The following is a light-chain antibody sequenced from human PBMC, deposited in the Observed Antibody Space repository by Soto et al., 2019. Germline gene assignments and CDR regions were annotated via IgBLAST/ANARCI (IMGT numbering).Light chain of an antibody. CDR3: SSYTTTYTPLYV. J-gene: IGLJ1*01. V-gene: IGLV2-14*01. Sequence: QSVLTQPASVSESPGQSITISCTGTSSDIGGYNYVSWYQQHPGKAPKLMIYEVSNRPSGVSNRFSGSKSGNTASLTISGLQAEDEADYYCSSYTTTYTPLYVFGTGTKVTVL. CDR1: SSDIGGYNY. CDR2: EVS.